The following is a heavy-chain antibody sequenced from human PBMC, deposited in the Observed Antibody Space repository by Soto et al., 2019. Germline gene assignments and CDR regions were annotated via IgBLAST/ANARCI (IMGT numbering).Heavy chain of an antibody. CDR2: TNPYSGGA. Sequence: ASVKVSCKASGYTFTGYFMHWVRQAPGQGLEWMGWTNPYSGGADYAQSFQGRVTMTRDTSISTVYMELGRLRFDDTAVYYCARVIRGAYYNSPLDTWGQGTVVTVSS. V-gene: IGHV1-2*02. D-gene: IGHD3-10*01. CDR1: GYTFTGYF. J-gene: IGHJ5*02. CDR3: ARVIRGAYYNSPLDT.